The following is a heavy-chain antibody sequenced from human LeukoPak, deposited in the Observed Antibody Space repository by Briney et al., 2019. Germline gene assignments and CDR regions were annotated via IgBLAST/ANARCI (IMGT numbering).Heavy chain of an antibody. CDR3: ARGAVLRFLEWAPRAYYFDY. CDR1: GFTFSSYA. V-gene: IGHV3-23*01. J-gene: IGHJ4*02. Sequence: GGSLRLSCAASGFTFSSYAMSWVRQAPGEGLGWVSAISGSGGGTYYADSVKGRFTISRDNSKNTLYLQMNSLRDEDTAVYYCARGAVLRFLEWAPRAYYFDYWGQGTLVTVSS. D-gene: IGHD3-3*01. CDR2: ISGSGGGT.